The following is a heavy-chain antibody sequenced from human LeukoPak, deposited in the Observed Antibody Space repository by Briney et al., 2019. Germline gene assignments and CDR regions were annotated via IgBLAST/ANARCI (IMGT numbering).Heavy chain of an antibody. CDR3: ATYSTYYYESSGDCHNWFAP. CDR2: IIPIFGTA. D-gene: IGHD3-22*01. Sequence: ASVKVSCKASGGTFSSYAISWVRQAPGQGLEWMGGIIPIFGTANYAQKFQGRVTITTDESTSTAYMELSSLRSEDTAVYYCATYSTYYYESSGDCHNWFAPWGQATLVTVSA. J-gene: IGHJ5*02. V-gene: IGHV1-69*05. CDR1: GGTFSSYA.